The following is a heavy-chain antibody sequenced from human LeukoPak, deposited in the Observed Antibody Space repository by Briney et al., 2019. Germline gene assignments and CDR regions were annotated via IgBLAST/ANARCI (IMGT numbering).Heavy chain of an antibody. CDR3: ARGRPDYYGLDV. CDR1: GGSISSSSYY. D-gene: IGHD1-26*01. CDR2: IYYSGST. J-gene: IGHJ6*02. V-gene: IGHV4-39*01. Sequence: SETLSLTCTVSGGSISSSSYYWGWIRQPPGKGLEWIGSIYYSGSTYYNPSLKSRVTISVDTSKNQFSLKLNSVTPEDTAVYYCARGRPDYYGLDVWGQGTTVTVSS.